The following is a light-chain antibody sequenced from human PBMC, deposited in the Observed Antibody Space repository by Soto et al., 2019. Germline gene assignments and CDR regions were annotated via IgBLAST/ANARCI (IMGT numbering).Light chain of an antibody. CDR2: GAS. J-gene: IGKJ5*01. CDR3: QQANSFPPT. CDR1: QSVSSY. V-gene: IGKV3-11*01. Sequence: EIVLTQSPATLSLSPGERATLSCRASQSVSSYLAWYQQKPGQAPRLLIYGASSRATGIPDRFSGSGSGTDFTLTISRLEPEDFATYYCQQANSFPPTFGQGTRLEIK.